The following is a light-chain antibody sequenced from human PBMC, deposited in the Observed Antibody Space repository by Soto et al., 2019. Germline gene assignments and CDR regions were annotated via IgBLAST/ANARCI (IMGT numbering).Light chain of an antibody. V-gene: IGKV1-12*01. J-gene: IGKJ4*01. Sequence: DSQMTQSPSSVCASVGDRVTITCRASQGISSWLAWYQQKPGRAPTILIYAASSLQSGVPSRFSGSGSGTDFALTVSSLQREDFASYYCQQGNGAFGGGTKVEIK. CDR1: QGISSW. CDR3: QQGNGA. CDR2: AAS.